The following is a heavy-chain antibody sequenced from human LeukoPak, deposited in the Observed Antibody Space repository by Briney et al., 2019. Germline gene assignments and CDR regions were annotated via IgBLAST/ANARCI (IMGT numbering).Heavy chain of an antibody. CDR2: IYSGGST. V-gene: IGHV3-66*01. CDR3: ARDPFYGSGNLRAFDI. J-gene: IGHJ3*02. D-gene: IGHD3-10*01. CDR1: GFTFSDYY. Sequence: GGSLRLSCAASGFTFSDYYMSWVRQAPGKGLEWVSVIYSGGSTYYADSVKGRFTISRDNSKNTLYLQMNSLRAEDTAVYYCARDPFYGSGNLRAFDIWGQGTMVTVSS.